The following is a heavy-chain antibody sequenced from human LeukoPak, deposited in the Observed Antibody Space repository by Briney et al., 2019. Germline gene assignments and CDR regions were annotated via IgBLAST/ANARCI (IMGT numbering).Heavy chain of an antibody. J-gene: IGHJ4*02. V-gene: IGHV1-8*01. D-gene: IGHD3-10*01. CDR1: GYTFTSYD. Sequence: GASVKVSCKASGYTFTSYDINWVRQATGQGLEWMGWMSPNSGNTGYAQKFQGRVTMTRNTSISTAYMELSSLRSEDTAVYYCARGRYKVWGVPGDYWGQGTLVTVPS. CDR2: MSPNSGNT. CDR3: ARGRYKVWGVPGDY.